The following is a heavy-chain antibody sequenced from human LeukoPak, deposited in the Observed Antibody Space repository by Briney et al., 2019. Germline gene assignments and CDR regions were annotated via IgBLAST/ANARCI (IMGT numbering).Heavy chain of an antibody. J-gene: IGHJ4*02. CDR3: ARDGEAYCGGDCYSDY. Sequence: ASVRVSCKASGYTFTSYGISWVRQAPGQGLEWVGWICAYNGNTNYAQKLQGRVTMPTDTSTSTAYMEPRSLRSDDTAVYYCARDGEAYCGGDCYSDYWGQGTLVTVSS. CDR2: ICAYNGNT. CDR1: GYTFTSYG. V-gene: IGHV1-18*01. D-gene: IGHD2-21*01.